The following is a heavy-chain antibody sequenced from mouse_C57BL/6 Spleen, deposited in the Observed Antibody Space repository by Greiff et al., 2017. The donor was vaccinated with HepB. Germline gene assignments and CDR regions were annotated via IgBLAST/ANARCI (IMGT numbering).Heavy chain of an antibody. V-gene: IGHV1-82*01. Sequence: VQLQQSGPELVKPGASVKISCKASGYAFSSSWMNWVKQRPGKGLEWIGRIYPGDGDTNYNGKFKGKATLTADKSSSTAYMQLSSLTSEDSAVYFCAKQYDYDIAYWGQGTLVTVSA. CDR1: GYAFSSSW. J-gene: IGHJ3*01. D-gene: IGHD2-4*01. CDR3: AKQYDYDIAY. CDR2: IYPGDGDT.